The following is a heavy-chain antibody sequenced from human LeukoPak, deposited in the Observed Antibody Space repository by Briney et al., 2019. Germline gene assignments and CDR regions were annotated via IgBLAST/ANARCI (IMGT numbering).Heavy chain of an antibody. V-gene: IGHV4-34*01. D-gene: IGHD2-15*01. Sequence: SETLSLTCAVYGGSFSGYYWNWIRQPPGKGLEWIGEINHSGSTNYSPSLKSRVTISVDMSRNQFSLNLSSVTAADTAVYYCARVGGSRANWFDPWGQGTLVTVSS. CDR3: ARVGGSRANWFDP. CDR1: GGSFSGYY. J-gene: IGHJ5*02. CDR2: INHSGST.